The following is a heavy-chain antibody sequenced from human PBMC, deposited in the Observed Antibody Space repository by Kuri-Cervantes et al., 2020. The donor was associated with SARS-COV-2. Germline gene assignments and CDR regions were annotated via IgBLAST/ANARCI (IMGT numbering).Heavy chain of an antibody. V-gene: IGHV3-23*01. CDR3: AKDHQYYYDSSGYYYFGY. CDR2: ISGSGGST. J-gene: IGHJ4*02. Sequence: GGSLRLSSAASGFTFSSYAMSWVRQAPGKGLEWVSSISGSGGSTYYADSVKGRFTISRDNSKNTLYLQMNSLRAEDTAVYYCAKDHQYYYDSSGYYYFGYWGQGTLVTVSS. D-gene: IGHD3-22*01. CDR1: GFTFSSYA.